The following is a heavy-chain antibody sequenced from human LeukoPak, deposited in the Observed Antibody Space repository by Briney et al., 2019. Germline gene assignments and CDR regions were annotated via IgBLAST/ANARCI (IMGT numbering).Heavy chain of an antibody. CDR2: IYYSGST. Sequence: PSETLSLTCTVSGDSISGNYWTWIRQPPGKGLEWIGYIYYSGSTNYNASLKSRVTISIDTSKNQFSLKLRSVTAADTAIYYCARQGYDILTGYIDAFDIWGQGTMVTVSS. D-gene: IGHD3-9*01. J-gene: IGHJ3*02. V-gene: IGHV4-59*08. CDR3: ARQGYDILTGYIDAFDI. CDR1: GDSISGNY.